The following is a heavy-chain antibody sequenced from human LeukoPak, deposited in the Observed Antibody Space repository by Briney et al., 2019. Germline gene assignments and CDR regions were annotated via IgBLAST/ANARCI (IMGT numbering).Heavy chain of an antibody. J-gene: IGHJ4*02. CDR3: ARDPHYYGSGSYSD. D-gene: IGHD3-10*01. V-gene: IGHV4-39*07. CDR2: IYYSGST. Sequence: SETLSLTCTVSGGSISSSSYYWGWIRQPPGKGLEWIGSIYYSGSTYYNPSLNSRVTISVDTSKNQFSLKLSSVTAADTAVYYCARDPHYYGSGSYSDWGQGTLVTVSS. CDR1: GGSISSSSYY.